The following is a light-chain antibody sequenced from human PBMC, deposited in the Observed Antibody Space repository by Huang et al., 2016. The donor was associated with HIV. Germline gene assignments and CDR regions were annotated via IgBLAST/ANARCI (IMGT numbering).Light chain of an antibody. CDR1: QDISNY. V-gene: IGKV1-33*01. CDR3: QHHASFPIA. CDR2: DTS. J-gene: IGKJ5*01. Sequence: DIQMTQSPSSLSASVGDRVTITCQASQDISNYLNLYQHKPGKAPKLLIYDTSNLETGVPSRFSGSGSGTDYTFIISSLQPEDIATYYCQHHASFPIAFGQGTRLDIK.